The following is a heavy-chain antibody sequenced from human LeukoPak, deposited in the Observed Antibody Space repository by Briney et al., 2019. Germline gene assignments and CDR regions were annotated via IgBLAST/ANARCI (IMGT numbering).Heavy chain of an antibody. V-gene: IGHV4-30-4*08. CDR2: IYYSGST. Sequence: SETLSLTCTVSGGSISSYYWSWIRQPPGKGLEWIGYIYYSGSTYYNPSLKSRVTISVDTSKNQFSLKLSSVTAADTAVYYCARGNGDYVAPIDYWGQGTLVTVSS. D-gene: IGHD4-17*01. CDR1: GGSISSYY. CDR3: ARGNGDYVAPIDY. J-gene: IGHJ4*02.